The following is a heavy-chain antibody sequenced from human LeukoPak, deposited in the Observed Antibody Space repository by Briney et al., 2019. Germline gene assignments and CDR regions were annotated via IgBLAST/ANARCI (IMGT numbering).Heavy chain of an antibody. V-gene: IGHV3-48*02. CDR3: ARDASRYLEGYVWGTFDAFDV. CDR1: GFTFSTYS. D-gene: IGHD3-16*01. J-gene: IGHJ3*01. Sequence: GGSLRLSCAASGFTFSTYSMTWVRQAPGKGLEWISSISSSSRTIYYADSVKGRFTISRDNAKSSLYLQMNSLRDEDTAVYFCARDASRYLEGYVWGTFDAFDVWGQGTMVIVSS. CDR2: ISSSSRTI.